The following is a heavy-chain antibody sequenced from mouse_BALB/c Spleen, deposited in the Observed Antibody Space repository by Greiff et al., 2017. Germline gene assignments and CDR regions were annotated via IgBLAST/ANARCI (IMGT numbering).Heavy chain of an antibody. J-gene: IGHJ3*01. V-gene: IGHV14-1*02. CDR1: GFNIKDYY. CDR3: APYDSLFAY. CDR2: IDPENGNT. Sequence: EVKLQESGAELVRPGALVKLSCKASGFNIKDYYMHWVKQRPEQGLEWIGWIDPENGNTIYDPKFQGKASITADTSSNTAYLQLSSLTSEDTAVYYCAPYDSLFAYWGQGTLVTVSA. D-gene: IGHD2-4*01.